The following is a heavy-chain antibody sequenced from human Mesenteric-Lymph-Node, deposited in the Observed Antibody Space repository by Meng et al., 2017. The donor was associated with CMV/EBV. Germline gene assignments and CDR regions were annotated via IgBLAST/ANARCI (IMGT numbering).Heavy chain of an antibody. CDR1: GFIFSDYW. J-gene: IGHJ5*02. CDR2: IKEDGSQK. D-gene: IGHD3-10*01. CDR3: ARVPQYGMGNYNWFDP. Sequence: GESLKISCAASGFIFSDYWMSWVRQAPGKGLEWVANIKEDGSQKKYVDSLKGRFTISRDNAKNSLYLQMSSLRAEDTAIYHCARVPQYGMGNYNWFDPWGQGTLVTAPQ. V-gene: IGHV3-7*01.